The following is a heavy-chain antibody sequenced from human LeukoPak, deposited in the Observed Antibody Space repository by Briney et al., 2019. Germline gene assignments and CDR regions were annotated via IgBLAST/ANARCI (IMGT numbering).Heavy chain of an antibody. J-gene: IGHJ4*02. CDR3: ARQLRSYPGVSPFDY. CDR2: INHSGST. V-gene: IGHV4-34*01. Sequence: SETLSLTCAVYGGSLSGYYWSWIRQPPGKGLEWIGEINHSGSTYYNPSLKSRVTISVDTSKNQFSLKLSSVTAADTAVYYCARQLRSYPGVSPFDYWGQGTLVTVSS. D-gene: IGHD1-7*01. CDR1: GGSLSGYY.